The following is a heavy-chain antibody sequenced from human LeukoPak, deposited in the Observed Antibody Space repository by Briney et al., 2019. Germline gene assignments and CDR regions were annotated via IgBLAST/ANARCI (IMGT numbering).Heavy chain of an antibody. Sequence: GGSLRLSCAASGFTFSSYAMSWVRQAPGKGLEWVSAISGSGGSTYYADSVKGRFTSSSENSKNTLYLQMNSLRAKDTAVYYCAKLVEMATIVDWMDVWGQGTTVTVSS. CDR2: ISGSGGST. CDR3: AKLVEMATIVDWMDV. J-gene: IGHJ6*02. CDR1: GFTFSSYA. V-gene: IGHV3-23*01. D-gene: IGHD5-24*01.